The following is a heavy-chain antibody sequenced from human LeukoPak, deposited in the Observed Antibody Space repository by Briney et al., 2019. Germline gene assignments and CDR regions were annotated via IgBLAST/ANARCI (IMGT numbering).Heavy chain of an antibody. J-gene: IGHJ6*02. D-gene: IGHD2-21*01. CDR3: ARYCGGDCYGMDV. Sequence: PGGSLRLSCAASGTYWMHWVRQAPGKGLEWVSAIGGTGGSTYYADSVKGRFTISRDNAQNSLYLQMNSLRAEDTAVYYCARYCGGDCYGMDVWGQGTTVTVSS. V-gene: IGHV3-21*01. CDR1: GTYW. CDR2: IGGTGGST.